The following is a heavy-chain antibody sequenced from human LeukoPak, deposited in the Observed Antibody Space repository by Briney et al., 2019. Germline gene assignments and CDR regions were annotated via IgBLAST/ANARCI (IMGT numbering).Heavy chain of an antibody. Sequence: ASVKVSCKASGYTFTGYYMHWVRQAPGQGLEWMGWINPNSGGTNYAQKFQGRVTMTRDTSISTAYMELSRQRSDDTAVYYCARMVLRPGYGDYVGWFDPWGQGTLVTVSP. CDR2: INPNSGGT. D-gene: IGHD4-17*01. CDR3: ARMVLRPGYGDYVGWFDP. V-gene: IGHV1-2*02. CDR1: GYTFTGYY. J-gene: IGHJ5*02.